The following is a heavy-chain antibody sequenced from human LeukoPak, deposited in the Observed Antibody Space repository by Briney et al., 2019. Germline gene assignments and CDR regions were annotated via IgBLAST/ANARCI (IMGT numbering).Heavy chain of an antibody. CDR1: GFTFSSYG. Sequence: GGSLRLSCAASGFTFSSYGMHWVRQAPGKGLEWVAVISYDGSNKYYADSVKGRFTISRDNSKNTQYLQMNSLRAEDTAVYYCANWGAIAAPFDYWGQGTLVTVSS. CDR3: ANWGAIAAPFDY. V-gene: IGHV3-30*18. D-gene: IGHD6-13*01. CDR2: ISYDGSNK. J-gene: IGHJ4*02.